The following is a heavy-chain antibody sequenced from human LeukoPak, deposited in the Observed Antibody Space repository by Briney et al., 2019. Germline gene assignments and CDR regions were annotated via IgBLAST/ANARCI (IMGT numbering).Heavy chain of an antibody. D-gene: IGHD1-14*01. CDR1: GFTFSSYA. CDR2: ISGSGGST. J-gene: IGHJ4*02. CDR3: AKVGSITPIFDY. V-gene: IGHV3-23*01. Sequence: GGSLRLSCAASGFTFSSYAMSWVRQAPGKGLEWVSAISGSGGSTYYADSVKGRFTISRDNPKNTLYLQMNSLRAEDTAVYYCAKVGSITPIFDYWGQGTLVTVSS.